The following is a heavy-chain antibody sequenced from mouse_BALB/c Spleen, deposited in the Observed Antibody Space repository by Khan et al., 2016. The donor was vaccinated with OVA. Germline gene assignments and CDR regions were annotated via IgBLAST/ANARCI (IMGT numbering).Heavy chain of an antibody. J-gene: IGHJ2*01. Sequence: EVQLQESGPGLVKPSQSLSLTCTVTGYSITSDYAWNWIRQFPGNKLEWMGYISYSGSTSYNPSLKSRISITRDTSKNQFFLQLNSVTNVDTATYYCARSIMANWGQGTTLTVSS. V-gene: IGHV3-2*02. CDR3: ARSIMAN. CDR2: ISYSGST. CDR1: GYSITSDYA.